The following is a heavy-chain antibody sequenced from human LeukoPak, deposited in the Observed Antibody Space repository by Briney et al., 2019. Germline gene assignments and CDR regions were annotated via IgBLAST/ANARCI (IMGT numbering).Heavy chain of an antibody. V-gene: IGHV4-34*01. Sequence: SETLSLTCAVYGGSFSGYYWSWIRQPPGKGLEWIGEINHSGSTNYNPSLKSRVTISVDTSKNQFSLKLSSVTAADTAVHYCARGSTDYWGQGTLVTVSS. J-gene: IGHJ4*02. CDR3: ARGSTDY. CDR1: GGSFSGYY. CDR2: INHSGST.